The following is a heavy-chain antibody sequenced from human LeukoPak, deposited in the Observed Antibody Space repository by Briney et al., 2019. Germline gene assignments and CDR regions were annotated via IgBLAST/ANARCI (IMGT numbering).Heavy chain of an antibody. V-gene: IGHV1-8*01. CDR1: GYTFTSYD. CDR3: ARVVVITPNYYYYMDV. J-gene: IGHJ6*03. Sequence: ASVKVSCKASGYTFTSYDMNWVRQATGQGLEWMGGMNPNSGNTGYAQEFQGRVTMTRNTSINTAYMELSSLRSEDTAVYYCARVVVITPNYYYYMDVWGKGTTVTVSS. CDR2: MNPNSGNT. D-gene: IGHD3-22*01.